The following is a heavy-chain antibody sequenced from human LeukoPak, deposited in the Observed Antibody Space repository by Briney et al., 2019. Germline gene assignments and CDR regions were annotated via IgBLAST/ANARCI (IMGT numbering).Heavy chain of an antibody. J-gene: IGHJ4*02. V-gene: IGHV3-74*01. CDR2: INTAGSST. Sequence: GGSLRLSCAASGFTFSGYAMNWVRQAPGKGLVWVSRINTAGSSTDYADSVKCRITISRYNVKNTLYMQMNSLRAEETAVYYCPRDGISESDYWCQG. D-gene: IGHD1-26*01. CDR1: GFTFSGYA. CDR3: PRDGISESDY.